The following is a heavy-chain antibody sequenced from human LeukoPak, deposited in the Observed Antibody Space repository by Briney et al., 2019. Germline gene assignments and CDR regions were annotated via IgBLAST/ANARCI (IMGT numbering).Heavy chain of an antibody. J-gene: IGHJ4*02. V-gene: IGHV3-30*02. D-gene: IGHD2-21*01. CDR3: VRDADWSFDY. CDR1: GFRFSSNG. CDR2: IRNDGSDK. Sequence: GGSLRLSCVASGFRFSSNGMHWVRQAPGKGLEWVTFIRNDGSDKYYADSVKGRFTVSRDTSKNTVYVQMNSLRSEDTAVYYCVRDADWSFDYWGQGTLVTVSS.